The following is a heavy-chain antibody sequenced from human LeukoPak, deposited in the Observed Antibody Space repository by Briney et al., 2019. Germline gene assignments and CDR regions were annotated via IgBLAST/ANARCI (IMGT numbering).Heavy chain of an antibody. Sequence: GGSLRLSCAASGFTFSSYGMSWVRQAPGKGLEWVSAISGSGGSTYYADSVKGRFTISRDNSKNTLYLQMNSLRAEDTAVYYCAKDLTLLDYYDSSGPFDYWGQGTLVTVSS. V-gene: IGHV3-23*01. J-gene: IGHJ4*02. D-gene: IGHD3-22*01. CDR3: AKDLTLLDYYDSSGPFDY. CDR2: ISGSGGST. CDR1: GFTFSSYG.